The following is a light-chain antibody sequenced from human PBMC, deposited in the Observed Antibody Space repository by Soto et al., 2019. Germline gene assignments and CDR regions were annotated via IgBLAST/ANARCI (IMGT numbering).Light chain of an antibody. CDR1: QSVSRR. Sequence: EVVLTQSPGTLSLSPGGRATLSCRASQSVSRRLAWYQQRPGQSPRLLISGASMRASGVPVRFIGSGSGTDFTLTITRLEPEDFAVYYCQQYHSWPPRTFGQGTEVEIK. CDR2: GAS. V-gene: IGKV3-20*01. CDR3: QQYHSWPPRT. J-gene: IGKJ1*01.